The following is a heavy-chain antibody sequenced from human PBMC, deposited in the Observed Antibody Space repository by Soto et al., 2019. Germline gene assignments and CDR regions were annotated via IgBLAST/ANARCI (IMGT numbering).Heavy chain of an antibody. CDR2: VIPLFGTP. CDR3: ARQRGYCSITRCYPGGGMDV. CDR1: GYTFSSYS. D-gene: IGHD2-2*01. J-gene: IGHJ6*02. Sequence: QVQLVQSGAEVKKPGSSMKVSCKASGYTFSSYSISWVRQAPGQGPEWMGGVIPLFGTPDYAQKFQGRDRITADESTSTAYMEVSSLKSEDTAVYYCARQRGYCSITRCYPGGGMDVWGQGTTVSVSS. V-gene: IGHV1-69*01.